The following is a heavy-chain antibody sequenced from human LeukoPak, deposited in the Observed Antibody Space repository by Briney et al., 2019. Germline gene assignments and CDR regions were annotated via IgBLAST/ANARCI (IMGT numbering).Heavy chain of an antibody. CDR1: GGTFSSYA. D-gene: IGHD6-13*01. CDR3: ARGEGIAAAGPGYYYYYMDV. CDR2: IIPIFGTA. J-gene: IGHJ6*03. Sequence: GASVKVSCKASGGTFSSYAISWVRQAPGQGLEWMGGIIPIFGTANYAQKFQGRVTITADESTSTASMELSSLRSEDTAVYYCARGEGIAAAGPGYYYYYMDVWGKGTTVTVSS. V-gene: IGHV1-69*13.